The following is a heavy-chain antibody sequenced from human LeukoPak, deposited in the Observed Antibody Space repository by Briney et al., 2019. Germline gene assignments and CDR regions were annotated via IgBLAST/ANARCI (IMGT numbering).Heavy chain of an antibody. CDR1: GGSISSGGYY. CDR3: ARARGGTVTTSPFDY. D-gene: IGHD4-17*01. CDR2: IYYSGST. V-gene: IGHV4-31*03. Sequence: SQTLSLTCTVSGGSISSGGYYWSWIRQHPGKGLEWIGYIYYSGSTYYNPSLKCRVTISVDTSKNQFSLKLSSVTAADTAVYYCARARGGTVTTSPFDYWGQGTLVTVSS. J-gene: IGHJ4*02.